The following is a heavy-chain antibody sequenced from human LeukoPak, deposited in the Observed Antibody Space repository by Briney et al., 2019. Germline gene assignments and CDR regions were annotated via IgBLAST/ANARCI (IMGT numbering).Heavy chain of an antibody. Sequence: GGSLRLSCAASGFTFSSYAMHWVRQAPGKGLESVSAISSNGGSTYYANSVKGRFTISRDSSKNTLYLQMGSLRAEDMAVYYCARVRGRWLQFLDYWGQGTLVTVSS. CDR2: ISSNGGST. V-gene: IGHV3-64*01. CDR1: GFTFSSYA. CDR3: ARVRGRWLQFLDY. J-gene: IGHJ4*02. D-gene: IGHD5-12*01.